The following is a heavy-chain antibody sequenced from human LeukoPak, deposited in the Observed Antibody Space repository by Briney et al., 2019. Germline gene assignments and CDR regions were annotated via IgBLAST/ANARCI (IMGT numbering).Heavy chain of an antibody. J-gene: IGHJ6*02. CDR1: GFTFSSYA. CDR3: ARDNKLQYYYYYYGMDV. CDR2: ISSSSSTI. V-gene: IGHV3-48*04. D-gene: IGHD5-24*01. Sequence: PGGSLRLSCAASGFTFSSYAMNWVRQAPGKGLEWVSYISSSSSTIYYADSVKGRFTISRDNAKNSLYLQMNSLRAEDTAVYYCARDNKLQYYYYYYGMDVWGQGTTVTVSS.